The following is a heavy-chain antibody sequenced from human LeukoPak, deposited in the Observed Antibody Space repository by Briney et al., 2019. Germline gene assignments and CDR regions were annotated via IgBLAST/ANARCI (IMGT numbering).Heavy chain of an antibody. D-gene: IGHD1-7*01. J-gene: IGHJ4*02. V-gene: IGHV3-64*01. Sequence: PGGSLRLSCAASGFTFSIYALHWVRQAPGKGLEYVSAISSNGDATFYANSVKGRFTISRDNSKNTLYLQMGSLRAEDMAVYYCVRVGNYREFDYWGQGTLFTVSS. CDR1: GFTFSIYA. CDR3: VRVGNYREFDY. CDR2: ISSNGDAT.